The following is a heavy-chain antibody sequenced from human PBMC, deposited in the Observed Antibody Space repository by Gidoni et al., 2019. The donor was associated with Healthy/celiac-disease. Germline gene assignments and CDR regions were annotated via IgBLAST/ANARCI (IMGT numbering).Heavy chain of an antibody. CDR2: FIPILGIA. CDR3: ARDDYDFWSGSSGFDP. Sequence: QVQLGQSGAEAKKPGSAVKVSCQATVGTFSSYAISWVRQAPGRGLEWMGRFIPILGIAHYAQKFQGRVTITADKSTSTAYMELSSLISEDTAVYYCARDDYDFWSGSSGFDPWGQGTLVTVSS. CDR1: VGTFSSYA. V-gene: IGHV1-69*04. D-gene: IGHD3-3*01. J-gene: IGHJ5*02.